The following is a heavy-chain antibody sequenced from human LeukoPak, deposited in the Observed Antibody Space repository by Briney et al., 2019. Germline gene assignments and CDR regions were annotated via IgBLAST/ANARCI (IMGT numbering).Heavy chain of an antibody. V-gene: IGHV1-18*01. CDR2: ISAYNGNT. CDR3: ARDRVPNYYDSSGYPLDY. CDR1: GYTFTIYG. J-gene: IGHJ4*02. D-gene: IGHD3-22*01. Sequence: ASVKVSCKASGYTFTIYGISWVRQAPGQGREWMGWISAYNGNTNYAQKLQGRVTMTTDTSTSTAYMELRSLRSDDTAVYYCARDRVPNYYDSSGYPLDYWGQGTLVTVSS.